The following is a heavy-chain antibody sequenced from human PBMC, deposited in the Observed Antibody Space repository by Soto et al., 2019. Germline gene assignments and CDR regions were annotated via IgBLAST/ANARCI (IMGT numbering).Heavy chain of an antibody. CDR1: GFTFSSYG. J-gene: IGHJ4*02. CDR3: ARDKRYFDWLYLLDY. CDR2: ISYDGSNK. D-gene: IGHD3-9*01. V-gene: IGHV3-30*03. Sequence: QVQLVESGGGVVQPGRSLRLSCAASGFTFSSYGMHWVRQAPGKGLEWVAVISYDGSNKYYADSVKGRFTISRDNSKNTLYLQMNSLRAEDTAVYYCARDKRYFDWLYLLDYWGQGTLVTVSS.